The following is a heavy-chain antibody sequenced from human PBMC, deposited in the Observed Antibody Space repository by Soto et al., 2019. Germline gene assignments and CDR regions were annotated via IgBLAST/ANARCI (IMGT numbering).Heavy chain of an antibody. CDR2: TYYRSTWNT. V-gene: IGHV6-1*01. D-gene: IGHD3-10*02. Sequence: SQTLSLTCAISWDSVSSESAGWNWIRQSPSRGLEWLGRTYYRSTWNTDYAVSVKSRITINVDTSKNQFSLQLTSVTPEDTAVYYCARYVRGVLFDFWGQGTVVTVSS. J-gene: IGHJ4*02. CDR1: WDSVSSESAG. CDR3: ARYVRGVLFDF.